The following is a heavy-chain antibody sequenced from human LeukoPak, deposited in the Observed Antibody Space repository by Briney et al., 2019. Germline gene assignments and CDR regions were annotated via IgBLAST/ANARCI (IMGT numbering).Heavy chain of an antibody. CDR1: GFTFSNAW. V-gene: IGHV3-15*01. CDR2: IKSKTDGGTT. Sequence: PGGSLRLSCAASGFTFSNAWMSWVRQAPGKGLEWVGRIKSKTDGGTTDYAAPVKGRFTISRDDSKNTLYLQMNSLKTEDTAVYYCTTIRNPYYDILTGYYKGDYYFDYWGQGTLVTVSS. J-gene: IGHJ4*02. CDR3: TTIRNPYYDILTGYYKGDYYFDY. D-gene: IGHD3-9*01.